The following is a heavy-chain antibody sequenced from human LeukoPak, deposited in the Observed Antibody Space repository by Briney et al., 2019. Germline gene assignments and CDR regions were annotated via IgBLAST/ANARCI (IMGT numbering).Heavy chain of an antibody. CDR2: ISSSSSYI. Sequence: PGGSLRLSCAASGFTFSSYSINWVRQAPGKGLEWVSSISSSSSYIYYADSVKGRFTISRDNAKNSLYLQMNSLRAEDTAVYYCARDLRSSGYYAFDYWGQGTLVTVSS. D-gene: IGHD3-22*01. J-gene: IGHJ4*02. CDR3: ARDLRSSGYYAFDY. CDR1: GFTFSSYS. V-gene: IGHV3-21*01.